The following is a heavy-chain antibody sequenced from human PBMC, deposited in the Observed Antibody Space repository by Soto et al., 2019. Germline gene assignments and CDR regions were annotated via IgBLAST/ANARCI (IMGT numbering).Heavy chain of an antibody. CDR2: MNPNSGNT. D-gene: IGHD4-4*01. V-gene: IGHV1-8*01. J-gene: IGHJ6*03. CDR3: ARGLSLYSNYHYYYYMDV. CDR1: GYTFTSYD. Sequence: QVQLVQSGAEVKKPGASVKVSCKASGYTFTSYDNNWVRQATGQGLEWMGWMNPNSGNTGYAQKFQGRVTMTRNTPIRTAYMELSSLRSEDTAVYYCARGLSLYSNYHYYYYMDVWGKGTTVTVSS.